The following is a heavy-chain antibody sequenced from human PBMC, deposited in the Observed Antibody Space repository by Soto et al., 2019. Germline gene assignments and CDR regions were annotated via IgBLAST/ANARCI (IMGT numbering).Heavy chain of an antibody. D-gene: IGHD2-2*01. CDR1: VGSISSYY. J-gene: IGHJ6*03. Sequence: PSETLSLTCTVSVGSISSYYWSWIRQPPGKGLEWIGYIYYSGSTNYNPSLKSRVTISVDTSKNQFSLKLSSVTAADTAVYYCARCVVVPAAAYYYYYYMDVWGKGTTVTVSS. CDR3: ARCVVVPAAAYYYYYYMDV. CDR2: IYYSGST. V-gene: IGHV4-59*08.